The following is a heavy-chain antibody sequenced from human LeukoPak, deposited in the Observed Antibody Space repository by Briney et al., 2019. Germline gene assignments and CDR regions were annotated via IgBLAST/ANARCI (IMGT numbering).Heavy chain of an antibody. Sequence: GGSLRLSCAASGFIFDDYAMHWVRQAPGKGLEWVSLITGDGAGTYYEDSVRGRFTISRDNSKNSLYLIMNSLRTEDTALYYCTKGRVATVGGAKYDMDVWGQGTTVTVSS. CDR2: ITGDGAGT. D-gene: IGHD5-12*01. J-gene: IGHJ6*02. CDR1: GFIFDDYA. V-gene: IGHV3-43*02. CDR3: TKGRVATVGGAKYDMDV.